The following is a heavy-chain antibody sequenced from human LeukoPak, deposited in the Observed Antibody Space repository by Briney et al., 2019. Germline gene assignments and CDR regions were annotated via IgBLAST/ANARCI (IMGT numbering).Heavy chain of an antibody. CDR2: IYYSGST. V-gene: IGHV4-59*01. D-gene: IGHD2-21*02. CDR1: GGSISSYY. CDR3: ARAEDCGGDCYSYWFDP. J-gene: IGHJ5*02. Sequence: SETLSLTCTVSGGSISSYYWSWIRQPPGKGLEWIGYIYYSGSTNYNPSLKSRVTISVDTSKNQFSLKLSSVTAADTAVYYCARAEDCGGDCYSYWFDPWGQRTLVTVSS.